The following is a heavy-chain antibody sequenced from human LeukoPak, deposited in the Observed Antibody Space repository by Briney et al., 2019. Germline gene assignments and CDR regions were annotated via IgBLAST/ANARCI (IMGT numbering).Heavy chain of an antibody. CDR3: ARDFMVRGVTTPDY. Sequence: ASVKVSCKAFGYTFIGYYMHWLRQAPGHGLQWMGWMNPNSGVTNYAQKFQGRVTMTRDTSISTAYMELSGLRYDDTAVYYCARDFMVRGVTTPDYWGQGTLVTVSS. D-gene: IGHD3-10*01. CDR1: GYTFIGYY. V-gene: IGHV1-2*02. CDR2: MNPNSGVT. J-gene: IGHJ4*02.